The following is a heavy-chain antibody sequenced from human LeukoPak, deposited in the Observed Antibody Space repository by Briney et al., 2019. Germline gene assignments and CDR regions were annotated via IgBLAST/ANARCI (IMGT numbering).Heavy chain of an antibody. CDR2: IYYSGST. J-gene: IGHJ5*02. D-gene: IGHD6-19*01. CDR3: ARGDSSASNCFDP. Sequence: SETLSLTCTVSGDSISRYYWSWIRQPPGKGLEWIGYIYYSGSTYYNPSLKSRVTISVDTSKNQFSLKLSSVTAADTAVYYCARGDSSASNCFDPWGQGTLVTVSS. CDR1: GDSISRYY. V-gene: IGHV4-59*08.